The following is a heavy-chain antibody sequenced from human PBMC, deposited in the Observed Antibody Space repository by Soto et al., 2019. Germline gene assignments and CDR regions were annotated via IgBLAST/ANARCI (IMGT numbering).Heavy chain of an antibody. V-gene: IGHV4-59*01. CDR1: GGSITNYY. CDR2: IFYSGTT. J-gene: IGHJ4*02. Sequence: PSETLSLTCTVSGGSITNYYWSWIRRPPGKGLEWIGYIFYSGTTSYNPSLKSRVTMSVDTSKNQFSLKLTSVTAADTAIYYCARELNGDYVTYWGQGILVTVS. CDR3: ARELNGDYVTY. D-gene: IGHD4-17*01.